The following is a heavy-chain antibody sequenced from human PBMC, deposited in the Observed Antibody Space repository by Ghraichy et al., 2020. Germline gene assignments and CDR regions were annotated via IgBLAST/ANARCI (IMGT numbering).Heavy chain of an antibody. Sequence: GESLNISCAASGFTFSSYAMSWVRQAPGKGLEWVSAISGSGGSTYYADSVKGRFTISRDNSKNTLYLQMNSLRAEDTAVYYCAPVPYDSSGYSGWGQGTLVTVSS. CDR3: APVPYDSSGYSG. V-gene: IGHV3-23*01. D-gene: IGHD3-22*01. J-gene: IGHJ4*02. CDR2: ISGSGGST. CDR1: GFTFSSYA.